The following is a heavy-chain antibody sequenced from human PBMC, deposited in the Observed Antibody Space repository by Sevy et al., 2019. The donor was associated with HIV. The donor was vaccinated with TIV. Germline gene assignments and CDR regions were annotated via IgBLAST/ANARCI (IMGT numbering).Heavy chain of an antibody. V-gene: IGHV3-21*01. J-gene: IGHJ4*02. CDR1: GFTFSSYS. D-gene: IGHD3-22*01. CDR2: ISSSSSYI. Sequence: GGSLRLSCAASGFTFSSYSMNWVRQAPGKGLEWVSSISSSSSYIYYADSVKGRFTISRDDAKNSLYLQMNSLRAEDTAVYYCASKPYDSSGYYLSWGQGTLVTVSS. CDR3: ASKPYDSSGYYLS.